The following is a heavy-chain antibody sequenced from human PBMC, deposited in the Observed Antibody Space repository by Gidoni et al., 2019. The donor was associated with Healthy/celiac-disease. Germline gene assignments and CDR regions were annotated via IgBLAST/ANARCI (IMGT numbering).Heavy chain of an antibody. J-gene: IGHJ4*02. Sequence: QVQLQESGPGLVKPSQTLSLTCTVSGGSISSGGYYWSWIRQHPGKGLEWIGYSYYSGSTYYNPSLKSRVTISVDTSKNQFSLKLSSVTAADTAVYYCARERVGATRGESNYFDYWGQGTLVTVSS. CDR2: SYYSGST. V-gene: IGHV4-31*03. D-gene: IGHD1-26*01. CDR1: GGSISSGGYY. CDR3: ARERVGATRGESNYFDY.